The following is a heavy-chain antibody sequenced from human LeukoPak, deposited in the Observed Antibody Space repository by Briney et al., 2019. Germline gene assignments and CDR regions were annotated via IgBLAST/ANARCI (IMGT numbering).Heavy chain of an antibody. CDR2: INHSGST. Sequence: SETLSLTCAVYGGSFSGYYWSWIRQPPGKGLEWIGEINHSGSTNYNPSLKSRVTISVDTSKNQFSLKLSSVTAADTAVYYCATIAVAGTSSSLYYGMDVWGQGTTVTVSS. CDR1: GGSFSGYY. CDR3: ATIAVAGTSSSLYYGMDV. V-gene: IGHV4-34*01. J-gene: IGHJ6*02. D-gene: IGHD6-19*01.